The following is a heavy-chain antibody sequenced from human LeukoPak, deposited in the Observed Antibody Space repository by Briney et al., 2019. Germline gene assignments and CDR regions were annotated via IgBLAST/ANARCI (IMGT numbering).Heavy chain of an antibody. D-gene: IGHD2-21*01. V-gene: IGHV3-30*04. CDR2: ISNDGSDK. J-gene: IGHJ6*03. CDR3: ARAVVIDFYYYYMDV. Sequence: GGSLRLSCAASGFTFSIYAMHWVRQAPGKGLEWVAVISNDGSDKYYADSVKGRFTISRDNSKSTLYLQMNSLRTEDTAVYYCARAVVIDFYYYYMDVWGKGTTVTVSS. CDR1: GFTFSIYA.